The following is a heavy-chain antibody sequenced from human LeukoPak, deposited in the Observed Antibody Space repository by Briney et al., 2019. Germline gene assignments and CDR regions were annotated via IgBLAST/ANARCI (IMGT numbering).Heavy chain of an antibody. V-gene: IGHV3-48*03. CDR3: ARGRGGSSLYYFDY. J-gene: IGHJ4*02. D-gene: IGHD2-15*01. Sequence: GGSLRLSCAPSGFTLSSYEMNWVRQAPGKGLEWVSYISSSGSTIYYADSVKGRFTISRDNAKNSLFLQMNSLRAEDTAVYYCARGRGGSSLYYFDYWGQGTLVTVSS. CDR2: ISSSGSTI. CDR1: GFTLSSYE.